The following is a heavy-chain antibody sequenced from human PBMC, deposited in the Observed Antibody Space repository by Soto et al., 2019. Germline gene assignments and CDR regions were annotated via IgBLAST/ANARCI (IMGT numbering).Heavy chain of an antibody. V-gene: IGHV3-33*01. D-gene: IGHD6-13*01. CDR2: IWYDGSNK. CDR3: ARDIIAAAGYGLYYYYYMDV. J-gene: IGHJ6*03. CDR1: GFTFSSYG. Sequence: QVQLVESGGGVVQPGRSLRLSCAASGFTFSSYGMHWVRQAPGKGLEWVAVIWYDGSNKYYADSVKGRFTISSDNSKNTLYLQMNSLRAEDTAVYYCARDIIAAAGYGLYYYYYMDVWGKGTTVTVSS.